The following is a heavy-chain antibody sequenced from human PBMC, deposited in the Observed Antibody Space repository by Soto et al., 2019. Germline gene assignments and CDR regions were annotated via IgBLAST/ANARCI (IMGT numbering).Heavy chain of an antibody. D-gene: IGHD2-21*01. CDR2: MNPNSGNT. V-gene: IGHV1-8*03. J-gene: IGHJ1*01. Sequence: ASVKVSCKASGYTFTSHGISWVRQATGQRLEGMGWMNPNSGNTGYAQKFQGRVTITRNTSISTAHVGLGSLRSEETAVYYLEPLVGGVDGSGDDDSTFPHWGQGTRVTVS. CDR1: GYTFTSHG. CDR3: EPLVGGVDGSGDDDSTFPH.